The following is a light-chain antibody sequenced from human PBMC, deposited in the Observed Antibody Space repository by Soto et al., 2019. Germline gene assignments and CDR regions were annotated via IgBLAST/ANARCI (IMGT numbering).Light chain of an antibody. J-gene: IGKJ1*01. CDR3: QQCNSWPQWT. V-gene: IGKV3-11*01. CDR2: DAS. CDR1: QSVGTF. Sequence: EIVLTQSPATLSLSPGERATLSCRASQSVGTFFAWYQQKPGQAPRLLIYDASNRATGIPARFSGSGSGTDFTLTISSLEPEDFAVYYCQQCNSWPQWTFGQGTKVEIK.